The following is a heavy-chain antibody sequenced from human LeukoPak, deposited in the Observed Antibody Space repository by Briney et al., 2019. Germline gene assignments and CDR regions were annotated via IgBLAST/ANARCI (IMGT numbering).Heavy chain of an antibody. D-gene: IGHD6-13*01. V-gene: IGHV1-46*01. Sequence: ASVKVSCKASGYTFTSYYMHWVRQAPGQGLEWMGIINPSGGSTSYAQKFQGRVTMTRDTSTSTVYMELSSLRSEDTAVYYCARSLIDGVSHSSPTPFDYWGQGILVTVSS. CDR1: GYTFTSYY. CDR2: INPSGGST. J-gene: IGHJ4*02. CDR3: ARSLIDGVSHSSPTPFDY.